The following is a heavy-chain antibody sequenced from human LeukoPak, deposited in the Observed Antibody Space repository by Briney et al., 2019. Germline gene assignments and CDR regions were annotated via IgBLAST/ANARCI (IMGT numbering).Heavy chain of an antibody. V-gene: IGHV4-59*01. CDR1: GGSISSYY. D-gene: IGHD1-26*01. CDR3: ARDRGWELNWFDP. J-gene: IGHJ5*02. CDR2: IYYSGST. Sequence: SETLSLTCTVSGGSISSYYWSWIRQPPGKGLEWIGYIYYSGSTNYNPSLKSRVTISVDTSKNQFSLKLSSVTAADTAVYYCARDRGWELNWFDPWGQGTLVTVSS.